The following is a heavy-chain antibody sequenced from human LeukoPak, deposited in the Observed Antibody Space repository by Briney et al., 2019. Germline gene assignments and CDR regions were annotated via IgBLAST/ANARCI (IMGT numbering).Heavy chain of an antibody. V-gene: IGHV4-34*01. CDR2: INHSGST. CDR3: ARPDYGDYLFAFDI. Sequence: SETLSLTCAVYGGSFRGYYWSWIREPPGKGLEWIGEINHSGSTNYNPSLRSRVTISVDTSKNQFSLTLSSVTAADTAVYYCARPDYGDYLFAFDIWGQGTMVTVSS. J-gene: IGHJ3*02. CDR1: GGSFRGYY. D-gene: IGHD4-17*01.